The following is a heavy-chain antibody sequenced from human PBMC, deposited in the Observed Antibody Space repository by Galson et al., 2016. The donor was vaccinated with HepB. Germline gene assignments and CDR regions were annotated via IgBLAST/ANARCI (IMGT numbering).Heavy chain of an antibody. V-gene: IGHV3-48*01. Sequence: SLRLSCAASGFTFSSYSMNWVRQAPGKGLEWVSYISVSSSTIYYADSVKGRFTISRDNAKNSLYLQMNSLRAEDTAVYYCARDRGGNYDILTGHYNVGFFDYGGQGTLVTFSS. J-gene: IGHJ4*02. CDR3: ARDRGGNYDILTGHYNVGFFDY. D-gene: IGHD3-9*01. CDR2: ISVSSSTI. CDR1: GFTFSSYS.